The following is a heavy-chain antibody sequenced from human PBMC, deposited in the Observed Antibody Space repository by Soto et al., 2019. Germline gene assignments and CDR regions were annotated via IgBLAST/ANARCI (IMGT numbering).Heavy chain of an antibody. D-gene: IGHD6-19*01. CDR1: GYTFDDFG. CDR2: INWSGTST. Sequence: EVQLEVSGGGLARPGGSLRLSCAASGYTFDDFGMSWVRHAPGKGPEWVAGINWSGTSTGYVDSVRGRFTISRDNAKNSLYLQMNSLRAEDTALYYCVRIAVTGRADFDYWGQGTLVTVSS. CDR3: VRIAVTGRADFDY. J-gene: IGHJ4*02. V-gene: IGHV3-20*04.